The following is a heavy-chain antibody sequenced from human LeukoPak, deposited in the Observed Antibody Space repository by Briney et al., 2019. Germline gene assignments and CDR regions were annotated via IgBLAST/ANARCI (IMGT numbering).Heavy chain of an antibody. CDR1: GGSISSSSYY. J-gene: IGHJ4*02. CDR2: IYYSGST. Sequence: SETLSLTCTVSGGSISSSSYYWGWIRQPPGKGLEWIGSIYYSGSTYYNPSLKSRVTISVDTSKNQSSLKLGSVTAADTGVYYCARAISSSWSGGFDYWGQGTLVTVSS. D-gene: IGHD6-13*01. CDR3: ARAISSSWSGGFDY. V-gene: IGHV4-39*07.